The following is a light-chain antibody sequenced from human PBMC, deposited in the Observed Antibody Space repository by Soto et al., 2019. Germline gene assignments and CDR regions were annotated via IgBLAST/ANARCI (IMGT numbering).Light chain of an antibody. V-gene: IGKV3-15*01. J-gene: IGKJ5*01. CDR1: QSVNSN. CDR3: HQYHNWPMT. CDR2: GPS. Sequence: EIVMPQSPATLSVSPGERATVSCRTSQSVNSNLAWYQQKPGQVPRLLIYGPSTRAIGIPDRFSGSGSGTEFTLTISSLQSEDFAVYYCHQYHNWPMTFGQGTRLEIK.